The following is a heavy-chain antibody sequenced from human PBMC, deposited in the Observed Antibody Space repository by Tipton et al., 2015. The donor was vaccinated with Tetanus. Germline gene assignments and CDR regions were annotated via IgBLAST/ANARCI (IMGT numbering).Heavy chain of an antibody. CDR3: ARAHYDFWSSDSYYYGMDV. CDR2: INYSGSS. D-gene: IGHD3-3*01. CDR1: GASLSGHF. Sequence: GLVKPSETLSLTCAVSGASLSGHFWSWVRQPPGKGLEWIGYINYSGSSYYSPSLKSRVSISVDGSNNQFSLDLNSVTAADTAVYYCARAHYDFWSSDSYYYGMDVWGQGTTVTVSS. V-gene: IGHV4-34*01. J-gene: IGHJ6*02.